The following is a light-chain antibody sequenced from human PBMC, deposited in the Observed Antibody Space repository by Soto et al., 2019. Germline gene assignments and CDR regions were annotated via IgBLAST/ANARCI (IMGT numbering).Light chain of an antibody. J-gene: IGKJ1*01. CDR2: GAS. Sequence: EIVMTQSPATLSMSPGERATLSCRASQNIKDYLAWFQQKPGQAPRLLIYGASTRATAIPARFSGSGSGTGFTPFIMCLQFEDFGVFYCQQYNTWPRTFGQGTKVETK. CDR1: QNIKDY. CDR3: QQYNTWPRT. V-gene: IGKV3-15*01.